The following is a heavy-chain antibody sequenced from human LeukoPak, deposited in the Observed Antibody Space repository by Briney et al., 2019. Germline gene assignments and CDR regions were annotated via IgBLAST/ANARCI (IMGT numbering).Heavy chain of an antibody. D-gene: IGHD4-11*01. J-gene: IGHJ4*02. CDR3: AGTTDYSSFLAF. V-gene: IGHV6-1*01. CDR2: TYYRSKWHN. CDR1: GDSVSSSSAV. Sequence: SQTLSLTCAVSGDSVSSSSAVWNWIRQSPSRGLEWLGRTYYRSKWHNEYAESVKSRISITSDTSKNQFSLQLNSVTPEDTAEYFCAGTTDYSSFLAFWGQGTLVTVSS.